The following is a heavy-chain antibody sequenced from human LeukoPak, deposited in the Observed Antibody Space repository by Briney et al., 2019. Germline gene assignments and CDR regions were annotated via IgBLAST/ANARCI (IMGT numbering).Heavy chain of an antibody. V-gene: IGHV4-34*01. Sequence: SETLSLTCAVYGGSFSGYYWSWIRQPPGKGLEWIGEINHSGSTNYNPSLKSRVTISVDTSKNQFSLKLSPVTAADTAVYYCARGIRDWGQGTLVTVSS. J-gene: IGHJ4*02. CDR3: ARGIRD. CDR2: INHSGST. D-gene: IGHD3-3*02. CDR1: GGSFSGYY.